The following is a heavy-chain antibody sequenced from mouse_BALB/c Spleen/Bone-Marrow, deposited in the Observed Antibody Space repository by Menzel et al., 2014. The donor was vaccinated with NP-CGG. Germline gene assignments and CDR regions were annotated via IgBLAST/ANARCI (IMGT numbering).Heavy chain of an antibody. CDR3: ARQITTVDYDMDY. D-gene: IGHD1-1*01. CDR1: GYTFTSYW. J-gene: IGHJ4*01. Sequence: QVQLQQSGAELAKPGASVKMSCKASGYTFTSYWMHWVKQRPGQGLEWIGYINPSTGYTEYNQKFKDKATLTADKSSSTAYMQLSSLTSEDSAVYYCARQITTVDYDMDYWGQGTSVTVSS. CDR2: INPSTGYT. V-gene: IGHV1-7*01.